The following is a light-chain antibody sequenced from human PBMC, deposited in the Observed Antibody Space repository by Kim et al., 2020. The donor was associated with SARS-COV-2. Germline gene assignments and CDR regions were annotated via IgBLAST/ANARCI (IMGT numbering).Light chain of an antibody. Sequence: SITISCTGTSSDVGGYDSVSWYQQHPGKAPKLIIFDVTNRPSGISTRFSGSKSGNTASLTISGLQAEDEADYYCSSYSGSTTLGLFGGGTKLTVL. J-gene: IGLJ2*01. CDR3: SSYSGSTTLGL. CDR2: DVT. CDR1: SSDVGGYDS. V-gene: IGLV2-14*03.